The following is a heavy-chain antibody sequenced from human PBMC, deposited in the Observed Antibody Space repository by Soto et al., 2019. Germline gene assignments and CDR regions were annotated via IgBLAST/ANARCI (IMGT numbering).Heavy chain of an antibody. J-gene: IGHJ5*01. CDR1: GFTFSSFA. CDR2: IDGSGSHI. D-gene: IGHD1-1*01. Sequence: GSLRLSCVASGFTFSSFAMSWVAQAPGKGLAWVSSIDGSGSHIFYADSVKARITTSRDNSNNMLFLQMNNLRAEDTAIYYCAKYASGTTWLDFWGHGTLVTVSS. V-gene: IGHV3-23*01. CDR3: AKYASGTTWLDF.